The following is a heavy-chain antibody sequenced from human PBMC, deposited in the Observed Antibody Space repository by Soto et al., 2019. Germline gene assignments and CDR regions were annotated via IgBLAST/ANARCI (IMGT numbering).Heavy chain of an antibody. Sequence: GGPLRLSCAASQFTFSNYSMHWVRQAPGKGLQWVALISHDEKTTYYADSVKGRFTISRDNAKNCLYLQMSSLRVEDTGVYYCAGDDWGPAHIRGQGTPVTFSS. J-gene: IGHJ4*02. V-gene: IGHV3-30*04. CDR1: QFTFSNYS. CDR3: AGDDWGPAHI. D-gene: IGHD2-2*01. CDR2: ISHDEKTT.